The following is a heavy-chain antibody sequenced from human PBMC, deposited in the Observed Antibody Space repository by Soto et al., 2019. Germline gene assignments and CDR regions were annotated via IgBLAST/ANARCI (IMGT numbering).Heavy chain of an antibody. Sequence: QVQLVQSGAEVKKPGSSVKVSCKASGGTFSSYAISWVRQAPGQGLEWMGGIIPIFGTANYAQKFQGRVTITADESTSTAYMELSSLRSEDTAVYYCARTMIVVVRSYYYYGMDVWGQGITVTVSS. D-gene: IGHD3-22*01. J-gene: IGHJ6*02. CDR3: ARTMIVVVRSYYYYGMDV. CDR1: GGTFSSYA. CDR2: IIPIFGTA. V-gene: IGHV1-69*01.